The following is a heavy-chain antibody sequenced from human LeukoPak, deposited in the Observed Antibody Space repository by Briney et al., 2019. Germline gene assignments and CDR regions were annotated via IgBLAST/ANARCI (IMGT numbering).Heavy chain of an antibody. CDR3: ARDLQELAPYGMDV. CDR2: IWYDGSNK. J-gene: IGHJ6*02. V-gene: IGHV3-33*01. Sequence: GGSLRLSCAASGFTFSSYGMHWVRQAPGKGLEWVAVIWYDGSNKYYADSVKGRFTISRDNSKNTLYLQMNSLRAEDTAVYYCARDLQELAPYGMDVWGQGTTVTVSS. D-gene: IGHD6-13*01. CDR1: GFTFSSYG.